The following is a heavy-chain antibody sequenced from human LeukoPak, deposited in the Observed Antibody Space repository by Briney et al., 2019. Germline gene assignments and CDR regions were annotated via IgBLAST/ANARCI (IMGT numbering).Heavy chain of an antibody. CDR2: ISAYNGNT. J-gene: IGHJ4*02. Sequence: GASVKVSCKASGYTFTGYYMHWVRQAPGQGLEWMGWISAYNGNTNYAQKLQGRVTMTTDTSTSTAYMELRSLRSDDTAVYYCARGYYDILTGYSPFDYWGQGTLVTVSS. CDR1: GYTFTGYY. V-gene: IGHV1-18*04. D-gene: IGHD3-9*01. CDR3: ARGYYDILTGYSPFDY.